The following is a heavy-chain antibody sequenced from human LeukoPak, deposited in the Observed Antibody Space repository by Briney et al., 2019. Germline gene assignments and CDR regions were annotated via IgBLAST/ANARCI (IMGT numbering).Heavy chain of an antibody. D-gene: IGHD1-26*01. CDR2: VSGSGGAT. Sequence: GGSLRLSCAASGFTFSSYAMSWVRQAPGKGLEWVSSVSGSGGATYHADSVRGRFTISRDNSKNTLYLQMNSLRAEDTAVYYCAKCIVGATAPFDYWGQGTLVTVSS. J-gene: IGHJ4*02. V-gene: IGHV3-23*01. CDR1: GFTFSSYA. CDR3: AKCIVGATAPFDY.